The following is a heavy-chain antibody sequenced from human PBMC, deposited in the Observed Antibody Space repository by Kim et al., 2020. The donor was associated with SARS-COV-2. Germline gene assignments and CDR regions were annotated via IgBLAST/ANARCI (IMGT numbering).Heavy chain of an antibody. CDR1: GGSISSYY. J-gene: IGHJ4*02. D-gene: IGHD3-10*01. CDR2: IYYSGST. Sequence: SETLSLTCTVSGGSISSYYWSWIRQPPGKGLEWIGYIYYSGSTNYNPSLKSRVTISVDTSKNQFSLKLSSVTAADTAVYYCARAIYGSGSYYNSYYFDYWGQGTLVTVSS. V-gene: IGHV4-59*01. CDR3: ARAIYGSGSYYNSYYFDY.